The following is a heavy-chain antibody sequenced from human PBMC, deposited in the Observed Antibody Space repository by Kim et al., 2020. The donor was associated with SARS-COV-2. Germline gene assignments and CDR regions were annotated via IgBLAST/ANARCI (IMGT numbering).Heavy chain of an antibody. D-gene: IGHD3-9*01. V-gene: IGHV3-21*01. J-gene: IGHJ4*02. Sequence: GGSLRLSCAASGFTFSSYSMNWVRQAPGKGLEWVSSISSSSSYIYYADSVKGRFTISRDNAKNSLYLQMNSLRAEDTAVYYCASGGAGGLVMPWHDYWGQGTLVTVSS. CDR2: ISSSSSYI. CDR3: ASGGAGGLVMPWHDY. CDR1: GFTFSSYS.